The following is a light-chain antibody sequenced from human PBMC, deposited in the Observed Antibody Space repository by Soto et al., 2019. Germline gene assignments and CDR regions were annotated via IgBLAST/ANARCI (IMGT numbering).Light chain of an antibody. Sequence: EIVMTQSPATLSLSPGERATLSCRASQSVNSNLAWYQHKPGQAARLLIYGASTRATGIPARFSGSGSGTEFTLTISSLQSEDFAVYYCQQYVHWPPGAFGQGTTVDIK. CDR1: QSVNSN. V-gene: IGKV3-15*01. J-gene: IGKJ1*01. CDR2: GAS. CDR3: QQYVHWPPGA.